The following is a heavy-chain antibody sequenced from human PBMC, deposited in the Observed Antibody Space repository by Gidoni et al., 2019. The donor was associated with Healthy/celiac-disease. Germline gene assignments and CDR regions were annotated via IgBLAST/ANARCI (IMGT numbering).Heavy chain of an antibody. Sequence: QVQLQLRGAGLLKPSETLSLTCAVYGGSYCGCYWSWIRQPPGQGLGWIGEINHSGRTNYNPSLKSRVTISVDTSKNQFSLKLSSVAAAVSAVYCCARDVYGDSDYWGQGTLVTVSS. J-gene: IGHJ4*02. V-gene: IGHV4-34*01. CDR3: ARDVYGDSDY. D-gene: IGHD4-17*01. CDR1: GGSYCGCY. CDR2: INHSGRT.